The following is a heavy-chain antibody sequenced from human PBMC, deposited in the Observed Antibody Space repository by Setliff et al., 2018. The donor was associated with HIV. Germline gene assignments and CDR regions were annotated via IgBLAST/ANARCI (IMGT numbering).Heavy chain of an antibody. CDR3: ARDTGQLVYYFDS. D-gene: IGHD6-6*01. CDR1: GFTFSTYR. J-gene: IGHJ4*02. V-gene: IGHV3-21*01. CDR2: ISSSSSYI. Sequence: GGSLRLSCAASGFTFSTYRMNWVRQAPGKGLEWVSSISSSSSYIYYADSLKGRFTISRDNLKKRVYLQMSSLRAEDTAVYFCARDTGQLVYYFDSWGQGTLVTVSS.